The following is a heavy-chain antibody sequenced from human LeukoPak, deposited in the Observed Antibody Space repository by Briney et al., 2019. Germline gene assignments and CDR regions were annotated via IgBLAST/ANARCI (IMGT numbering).Heavy chain of an antibody. CDR1: GFTFSSYE. V-gene: IGHV3-48*03. CDR3: ARDLRYFGLDY. D-gene: IGHD3-9*01. J-gene: IGHJ4*02. Sequence: GGSLRLSCAASGFTFSSYEMNWVRQAPGKGLEWVSYISSSGSTKYYADSVKGRFTISRDNAKNSLYLQMNSLRAEDTAVYYCARDLRYFGLDYWGQGTLVTVSS. CDR2: ISSSGSTK.